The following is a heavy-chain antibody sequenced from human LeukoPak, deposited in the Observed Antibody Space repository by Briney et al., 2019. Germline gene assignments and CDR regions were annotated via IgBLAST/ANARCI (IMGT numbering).Heavy chain of an antibody. CDR2: IYYSGST. CDR3: ARGHYCSGGSCRTHYYYYGMDV. CDR1: GGSISSGSYY. D-gene: IGHD2-15*01. Sequence: SETLSLTCTVSGGSISSGSYYWGWIRQPPGKGLEWIGSIYYSGSTYYNPSLKSRVTISVDTSKNQFSLKLSSVTAADTAVYYCARGHYCSGGSCRTHYYYYGMDVWGQGTTVTVSS. J-gene: IGHJ6*02. V-gene: IGHV4-39*07.